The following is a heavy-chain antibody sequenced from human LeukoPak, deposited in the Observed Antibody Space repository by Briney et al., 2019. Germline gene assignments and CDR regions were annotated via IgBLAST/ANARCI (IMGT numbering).Heavy chain of an antibody. J-gene: IGHJ5*02. CDR3: AKRYYDSSGYRRVDP. Sequence: GGSLRLSCAASGFTFSSYAMSWVRQAPGKGLEWVSAISGSGGSTYYADSVKGRFTISRDNSKNTLYLQMNSLRTEDTAVYYCAKRYYDSSGYRRVDPWGQGTLVTVSS. V-gene: IGHV3-23*01. D-gene: IGHD3-22*01. CDR2: ISGSGGST. CDR1: GFTFSSYA.